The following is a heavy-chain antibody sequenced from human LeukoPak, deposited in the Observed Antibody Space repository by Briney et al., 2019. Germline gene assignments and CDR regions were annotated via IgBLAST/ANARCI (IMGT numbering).Heavy chain of an antibody. CDR3: ARIILGDSSGYYPTPPRVLDY. D-gene: IGHD3-22*01. J-gene: IGHJ4*02. V-gene: IGHV4-59*08. Sequence: SETLSLTCTVSGGSISSYYWSWIRQPPGKGLEWIGYIYYSGSTNYNPSLKSRVTISVDTSKNQFSLKLSSVTAADTAVYYCARIILGDSSGYYPTPPRVLDYWGQGTLVTVSS. CDR1: GGSISSYY. CDR2: IYYSGST.